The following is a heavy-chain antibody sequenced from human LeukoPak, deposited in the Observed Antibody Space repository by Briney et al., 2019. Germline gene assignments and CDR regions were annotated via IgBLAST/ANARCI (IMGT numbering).Heavy chain of an antibody. D-gene: IGHD2-2*01. J-gene: IGHJ4*02. Sequence: GESLKISCKGSGHSFTSYWIGWVRQMPGKGLEWMGIIYPGDSDTRYSPSFQGQVTISADKSTSTAYPQWSSLKASDTAMYYCARHLQGCSSTSCPFDYWGQGTLVTVSS. CDR3: ARHLQGCSSTSCPFDY. CDR2: IYPGDSDT. V-gene: IGHV5-51*01. CDR1: GHSFTSYW.